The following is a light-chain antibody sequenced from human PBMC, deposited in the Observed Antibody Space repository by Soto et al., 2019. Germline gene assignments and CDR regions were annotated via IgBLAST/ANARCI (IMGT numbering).Light chain of an antibody. CDR3: QQFRT. V-gene: IGKV1-5*03. J-gene: IGKJ1*01. Sequence: DIQMTQSPSTLSGSVGDRVTITCRASQTISSWLAWYQQKPGKAPKLLIYKASTLKSGVPSRFSGSGSGTEFTLTISSLQPDDFATYYCQQFRTFGQGTKV. CDR1: QTISSW. CDR2: KAS.